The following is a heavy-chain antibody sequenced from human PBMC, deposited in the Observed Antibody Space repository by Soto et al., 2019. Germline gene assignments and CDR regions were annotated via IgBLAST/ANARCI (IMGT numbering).Heavy chain of an antibody. Sequence: GASVKVSCKASGYTFTGYYMHWVRQAPGQGLEWMGWINPNSGGTNYAQKFQGWVTMTRDTSISTAYMELSRLRSDDTAVYYCARGYGDYRPEDNWFDPWGQGTLVTVSS. CDR3: ARGYGDYRPEDNWFDP. CDR1: GYTFTGYY. V-gene: IGHV1-2*04. J-gene: IGHJ5*02. D-gene: IGHD4-17*01. CDR2: INPNSGGT.